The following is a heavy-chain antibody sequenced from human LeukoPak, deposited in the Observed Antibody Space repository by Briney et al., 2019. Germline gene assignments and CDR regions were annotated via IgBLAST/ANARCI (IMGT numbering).Heavy chain of an antibody. D-gene: IGHD6-19*01. J-gene: IGHJ4*02. V-gene: IGHV5-51*01. CDR2: IYPGASDT. Sequence: GESLKFSCKGSGYSFTSYWIGWVRQMPGKGLEWMGIIYPGASDTRYSPSFQGQVTISADKSISTAYLQWSSLKASDTAMYYCARLLTGYNSGWFPFDYWGQGTLVTVSS. CDR3: ARLLTGYNSGWFPFDY. CDR1: GYSFTSYW.